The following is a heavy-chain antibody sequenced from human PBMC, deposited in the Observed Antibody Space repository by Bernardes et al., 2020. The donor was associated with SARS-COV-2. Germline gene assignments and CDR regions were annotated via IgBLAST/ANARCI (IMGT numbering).Heavy chain of an antibody. Sequence: INEGGSTTNYADSVKGRFTISRDNAKNTLYLQMNSLRAEDAAVYFCARGSGNYYHDYWGQGTVVTVSS. CDR3: ARGSGNYYHDY. CDR2: INEGGSTT. V-gene: IGHV3-74*01. J-gene: IGHJ4*02. D-gene: IGHD3-10*01.